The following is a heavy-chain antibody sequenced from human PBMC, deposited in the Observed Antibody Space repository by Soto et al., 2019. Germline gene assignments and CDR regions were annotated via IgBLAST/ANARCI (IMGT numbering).Heavy chain of an antibody. CDR1: GFTFSSYS. J-gene: IGHJ4*02. D-gene: IGHD3-10*01. CDR3: ARGLPDGSGQYCDY. CDR2: ISSSSSYI. Sequence: EVQLVESGGGPVKPGGSLRLSCAASGFTFSSYSMNWVRQAPGKGLEWVSSISSSSSYIYYGDSVKGRFTISRDNAKNSLYLQMNSLRAEDTAVYYCARGLPDGSGQYCDYWGQGTLVTVSS. V-gene: IGHV3-21*01.